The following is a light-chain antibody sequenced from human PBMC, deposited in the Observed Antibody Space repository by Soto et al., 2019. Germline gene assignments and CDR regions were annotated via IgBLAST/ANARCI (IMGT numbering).Light chain of an antibody. CDR2: RNN. J-gene: IGLJ1*01. CDR3: AAWDDSLSEV. CDR1: SSNIGSNY. V-gene: IGLV1-47*01. Sequence: VLTQPPSASGTPGQRATISCSGSSSNIGSNYVYWYQQLPGTAHKLLIYRNNRRPSGVPDRFSGSKSGTSASLAISGLRSEDEADYYCAAWDDSLSEVFGTGTKVTVL.